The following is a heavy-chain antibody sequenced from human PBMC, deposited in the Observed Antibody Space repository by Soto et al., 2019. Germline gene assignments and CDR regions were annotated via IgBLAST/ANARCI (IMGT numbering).Heavy chain of an antibody. CDR1: GFALSRYW. CDR3: ARSLWSPYFYYGLDV. CDR2: INSGGNIT. Sequence: VGSLRLSCTASGFALSRYWMYWVRQAPGKGLVWVSHINSGGNITPYPDSVRGRFTISRDNSKNTLYLDMHSLTTDDTAVYFCARSLWSPYFYYGLDVWGQGTTVTV. D-gene: IGHD2-21*01. V-gene: IGHV3-74*01. J-gene: IGHJ6*02.